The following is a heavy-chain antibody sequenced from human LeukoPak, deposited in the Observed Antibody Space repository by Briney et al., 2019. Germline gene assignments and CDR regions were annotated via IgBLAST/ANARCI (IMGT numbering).Heavy chain of an antibody. CDR3: ARFHSTNWYWDY. Sequence: GGSVRLSCAASGFTVSVSYMSWVRQAPGRGLEWVSVIYRGGNTYYTDSVKGRFTISRDTSKNKVYLQMNSLRDEDTAVYYCARFHSTNWYWDYWGQGTLVIVSS. J-gene: IGHJ4*02. CDR1: GFTVSVSY. CDR2: IYRGGNT. D-gene: IGHD6-13*01. V-gene: IGHV3-53*01.